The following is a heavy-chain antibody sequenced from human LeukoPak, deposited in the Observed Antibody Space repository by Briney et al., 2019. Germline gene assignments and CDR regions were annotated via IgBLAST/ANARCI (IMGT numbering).Heavy chain of an antibody. Sequence: AETLSLTCTVSSYSISNGYYWGWIRQPPGRGLEGIWSIYHSGNTYYNPSLKSRVTISVATSKNQFPLKLSSVTTAATAVYYCARVPHGETIFGVVLHWLDPWGQGTLVTVFS. CDR3: ARVPHGETIFGVVLHWLDP. V-gene: IGHV4-38-2*02. CDR1: SYSISNGYY. D-gene: IGHD3-3*01. CDR2: IYHSGNT. J-gene: IGHJ5*02.